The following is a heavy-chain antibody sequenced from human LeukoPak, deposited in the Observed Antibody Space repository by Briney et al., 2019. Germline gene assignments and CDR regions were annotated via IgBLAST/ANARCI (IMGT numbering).Heavy chain of an antibody. CDR1: GFTFSSYG. J-gene: IGHJ4*02. CDR2: IWYDGSNK. Sequence: GRSLRLSCAASGFTFSSYGMQWVRQAPGKGREGVAVIWYDGSNKYYADSVKGRFTIFRDNSKNTLYMQMNSLRAEDTAVYYCASGRLLWFGESYYFDYWGQGTLVTVSS. V-gene: IGHV3-33*01. CDR3: ASGRLLWFGESYYFDY. D-gene: IGHD3-10*01.